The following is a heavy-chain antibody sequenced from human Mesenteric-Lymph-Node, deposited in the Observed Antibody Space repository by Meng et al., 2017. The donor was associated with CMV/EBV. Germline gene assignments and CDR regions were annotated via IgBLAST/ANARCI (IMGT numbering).Heavy chain of an antibody. J-gene: IGHJ4*02. CDR2: VSVDGTTK. CDR3: ARIPLNGFPDY. V-gene: IGHV3-30*04. Sequence: GESLKISCVASGFNIDNYAMHWVRQAPGKGLQWVAFVSVDGTTKSYADSMKGRFTISRDSSKNMLFLQMNSLRTEDTAFYYCARIPLNGFPDYWGQGTLVTVSS. D-gene: IGHD5-24*01. CDR1: GFNIDNYA.